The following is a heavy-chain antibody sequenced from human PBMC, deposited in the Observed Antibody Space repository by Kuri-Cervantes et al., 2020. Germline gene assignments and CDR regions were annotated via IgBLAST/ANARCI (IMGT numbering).Heavy chain of an antibody. V-gene: IGHV4-59*12. CDR2: VYYSGAT. J-gene: IGHJ3*02. Sequence: ESLKISCTVSGGSITSYHWSWIRQSPGKGLEWIGSVYYSGATNSNPSLKGRLTISVDTSKNQFSLKLSSVTAADTAVYYCARGQRVRLERLKGPAFDIWGQGTMVTVSS. CDR1: GGSITSYH. D-gene: IGHD1-1*01. CDR3: ARGQRVRLERLKGPAFDI.